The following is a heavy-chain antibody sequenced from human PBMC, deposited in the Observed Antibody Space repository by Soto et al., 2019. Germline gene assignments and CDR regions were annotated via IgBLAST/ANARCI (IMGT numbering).Heavy chain of an antibody. J-gene: IGHJ4*02. Sequence: GASVKVSCKDSGYTFTSYAMHLLRHSSGQRLEWMGWINAGNGNTKYSQKFQGRVTITRDTSASTAYMELSSLRSEDTAVYYCARERDFKWLRLFEYWGQGTLVTVSS. V-gene: IGHV1-3*01. CDR3: ARERDFKWLRLFEY. D-gene: IGHD5-12*01. CDR2: INAGNGNT. CDR1: GYTFTSYA.